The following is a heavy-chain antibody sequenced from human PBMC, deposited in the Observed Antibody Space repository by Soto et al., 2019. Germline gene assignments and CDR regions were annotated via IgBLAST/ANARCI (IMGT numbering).Heavy chain of an antibody. CDR1: GGSISSSSYY. CDR2: IYYSGRT. J-gene: IGHJ6*02. V-gene: IGHV4-39*02. D-gene: IGHD3-10*01. CDR3: ARESFTMVRGVIIRAGYYYYGMDV. Sequence: SETLSLTCTVSGGSISSSSYYWGWIRQPPGKGLELIGNIYYSGRTYYNPSLKSRVTISVDRSKNQFSLKLSSVTAADTAVYYCARESFTMVRGVIIRAGYYYYGMDVWGPGTTVT.